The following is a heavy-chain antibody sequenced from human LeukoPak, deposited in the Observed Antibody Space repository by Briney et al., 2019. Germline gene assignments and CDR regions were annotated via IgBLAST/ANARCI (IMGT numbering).Heavy chain of an antibody. CDR3: ARVTRLYCSGGSCHYDY. CDR2: INPNSGGT. J-gene: IGHJ4*02. CDR1: GYTFADYY. Sequence: ASVKVSCKASGYTFADYYMHWVRQAPGQGLEWMGYINPNSGGTNYAQKFQGRVTMTRDTSISTAYMELSRLTSDDTAVYYCARVTRLYCSGGSCHYDYWGQGTLVTVSS. D-gene: IGHD2-15*01. V-gene: IGHV1-2*02.